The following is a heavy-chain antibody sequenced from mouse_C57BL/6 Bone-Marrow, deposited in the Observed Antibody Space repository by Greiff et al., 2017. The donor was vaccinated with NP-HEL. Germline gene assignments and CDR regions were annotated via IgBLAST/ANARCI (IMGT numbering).Heavy chain of an antibody. V-gene: IGHV1-64*01. Sequence: VKLQQPGAELVKPGASVELSCKASGYTFTSYWMHWVKQRPGQGLEWIGMIHPNSGSTNYNEKFKSKATLTVDKSSSTAYMQLSSLTSEDSAVYYCANDGYPAWFAYWGQGTLVTVSA. CDR2: IHPNSGST. CDR3: ANDGYPAWFAY. D-gene: IGHD2-3*01. J-gene: IGHJ3*01. CDR1: GYTFTSYW.